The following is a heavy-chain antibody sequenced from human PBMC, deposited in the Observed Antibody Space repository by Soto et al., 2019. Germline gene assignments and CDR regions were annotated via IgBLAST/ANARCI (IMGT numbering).Heavy chain of an antibody. CDR1: GYTFTTYG. J-gene: IGHJ4*02. CDR2: TYPYDGNT. V-gene: IGHV1-18*01. Sequence: QVQLVQSGGEVKEPGASVKVSCKASGYTFTTYGISWVRQAPGQGLEWMGWTYPYDGNTNYAQKFQGRVTMTTDTSTSTAYMELRRLRSDDTAVYYCARSQDEEAGDYFDYWGQGTLVTVSS. CDR3: ARSQDEEAGDYFDY. D-gene: IGHD6-19*01.